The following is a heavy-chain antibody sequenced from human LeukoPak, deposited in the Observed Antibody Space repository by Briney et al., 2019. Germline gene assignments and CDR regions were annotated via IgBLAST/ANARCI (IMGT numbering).Heavy chain of an antibody. V-gene: IGHV3-48*02. J-gene: IGHJ4*02. CDR1: GFNFNGYS. CDR3: ARDLHRRYFDK. Sequence: GGSLRLSCVASGFNFNGYSMNWVRQAPGQELELISHIRDGGGGGTIYYADSVRGRFTVSRDDARTSLYLQMNSLRDEDTATYYCARDLHRRYFDKWGQGTLVTVSS. CDR2: IRDGGGGGTI.